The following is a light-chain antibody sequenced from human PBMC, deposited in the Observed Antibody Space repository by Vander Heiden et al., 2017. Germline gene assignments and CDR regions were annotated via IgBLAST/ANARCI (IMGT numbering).Light chain of an antibody. V-gene: IGLV2-23*01. J-gene: IGLJ2*01. CDR2: EGS. Sequence: QSALTQPASVSGSPGPAITISCTGTSSDVGSYNLVSWYQQHPGKAPKLMIYEGSKRPSGVSNRFSGSKSGNTASLTISGLQAEDEADYYCCSYAGSSTVVFGGGTKLTVL. CDR1: SSDVGSYNL. CDR3: CSYAGSSTVV.